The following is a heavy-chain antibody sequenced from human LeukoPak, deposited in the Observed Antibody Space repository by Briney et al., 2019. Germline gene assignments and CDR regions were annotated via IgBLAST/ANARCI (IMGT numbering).Heavy chain of an antibody. V-gene: IGHV4-4*07. J-gene: IGHJ4*02. CDR3: GRTDCSGGSCYSSDN. D-gene: IGHD2-15*01. CDR1: GGSISSYY. CDR2: FYASGSA. Sequence: PSETLSLTCTVSGGSISSYYWSWIRQPAGKGLEWIGRFYASGSATYNSSLKSRVTMSVDTSKNQLSLKVYSVTAADTAVYYCGRTDCSGGSCYSSDNWGQGTLVTVSS.